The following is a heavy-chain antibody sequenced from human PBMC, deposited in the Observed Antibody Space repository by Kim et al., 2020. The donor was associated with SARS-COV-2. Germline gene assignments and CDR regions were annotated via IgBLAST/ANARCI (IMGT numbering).Heavy chain of an antibody. Sequence: GGSLRLSCAASGFTVSSNYMSWVRQAPGEGLEWVSVIYSDGSTYYADSVKGRFTISRDNSKNTLYLQMNSLRAEDTAVYYCARERVGGVPPLLGYYYGMDVWGQGTTVTVSS. V-gene: IGHV3-53*01. CDR1: GFTVSSNY. D-gene: IGHD3-16*01. CDR2: IYSDGST. CDR3: ARERVGGVPPLLGYYYGMDV. J-gene: IGHJ6*02.